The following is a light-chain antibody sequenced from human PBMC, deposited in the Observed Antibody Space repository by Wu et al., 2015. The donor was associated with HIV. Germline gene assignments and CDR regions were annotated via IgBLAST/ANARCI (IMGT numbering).Light chain of an antibody. CDR2: DAS. J-gene: IGKJ2*01. V-gene: IGKV1-13*02. CDR3: QQFNTYPYT. Sequence: AIQLTQSPSSLSASVGDRVTITCRASQGISNSLAWYQQKPGKPPKLLIYDASSLETGVPSSFSGSGSGTEFTLIISSLQPEDFATYYCQQFNTYPYTFGQGTKLEIK. CDR1: QGISNS.